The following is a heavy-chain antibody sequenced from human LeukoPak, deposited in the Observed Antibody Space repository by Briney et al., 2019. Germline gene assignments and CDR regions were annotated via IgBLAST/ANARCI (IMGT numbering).Heavy chain of an antibody. CDR2: ISSSGSTI. Sequence: GGSLGLSCAASEFIVSINYMKWVRQAPGKGLEGGSYISSSGSTIYYADSVKGRFTISRDNAKNSLYLQMNSLRAEDRCVYYCAAAKRVRGVTITPFDYWGQGTLVTVSS. CDR1: EFIVSINY. CDR3: AAAKRVRGVTITPFDY. D-gene: IGHD3-10*01. V-gene: IGHV3-48*03. J-gene: IGHJ4*02.